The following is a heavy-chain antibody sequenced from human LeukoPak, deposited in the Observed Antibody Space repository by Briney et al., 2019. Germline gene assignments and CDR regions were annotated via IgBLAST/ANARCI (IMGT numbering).Heavy chain of an antibody. J-gene: IGHJ4*02. V-gene: IGHV3-23*01. CDR2: ISGTGVNT. D-gene: IGHD3-22*01. CDR1: GFTFSSYA. Sequence: GGSLRLSCAVSGFTFSSYAMSWVRQAPGKGLEYVSSISGTGVNTFYADSVKGRFTMSRDNSKNTLYLQMNSLRAEDTAVYYCARDMRHSSGYFLFDYWSQGTLVTVSS. CDR3: ARDMRHSSGYFLFDY.